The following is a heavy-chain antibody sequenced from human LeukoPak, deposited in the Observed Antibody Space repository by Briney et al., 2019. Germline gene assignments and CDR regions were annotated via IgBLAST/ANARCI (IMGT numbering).Heavy chain of an antibody. Sequence: GGSLRLSCAASGFTFSNYGMHWVRQAPGKGLEWVAFVRYDESTKFYADSVKGRFTISRDNSKTTLYLQMNSLRVEDTAVYYCARLVGDRTIYDYWGQGALVTVSS. J-gene: IGHJ4*02. CDR3: ARLVGDRTIYDY. CDR1: GFTFSNYG. V-gene: IGHV3-30*02. D-gene: IGHD1-26*01. CDR2: VRYDESTK.